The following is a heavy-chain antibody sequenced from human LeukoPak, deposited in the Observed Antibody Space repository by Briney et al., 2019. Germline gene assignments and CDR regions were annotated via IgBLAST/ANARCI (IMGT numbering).Heavy chain of an antibody. J-gene: IGHJ6*03. Sequence: SETLSLTCTVSGGSISSSSYYWGWIRQPPGKGLEWIGSIYYSWSTYYNPPLKSRVTISVDTSKNQFSLKLSSVTAADTAVYYCARRSTLNNLTCYYYYYMDVWGKGTTVTISS. CDR2: IYYSWST. CDR1: GGSISSSSYY. CDR3: ARRSTLNNLTCYYYYYMDV. D-gene: IGHD1/OR15-1a*01. V-gene: IGHV4-39*01.